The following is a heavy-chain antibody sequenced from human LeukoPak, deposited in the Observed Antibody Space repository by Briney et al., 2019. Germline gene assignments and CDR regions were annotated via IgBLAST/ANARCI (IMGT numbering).Heavy chain of an antibody. CDR1: GGSFSGHS. CDR3: ARVRGAVAVDY. V-gene: IGHV4-34*01. Sequence: PSETLSLTCAVYGGSFSGHSWSWIRQPPGKGLEWIGEINPSGNSNYNPSLRSRVTLSVDTSENQFSLKLTSVTAADSAVYYCARVRGAVAVDYWGHGSLVTVSS. CDR2: INPSGNS. D-gene: IGHD6-19*01. J-gene: IGHJ4*01.